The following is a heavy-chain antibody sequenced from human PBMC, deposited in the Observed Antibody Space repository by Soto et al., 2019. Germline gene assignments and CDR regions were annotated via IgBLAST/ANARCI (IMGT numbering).Heavy chain of an antibody. D-gene: IGHD2-15*01. CDR1: GYTFTNYG. CDR3: ARAAVVGTTFFIH. V-gene: IGHV1-18*04. J-gene: IGHJ1*01. CDR2: ISAYTGST. Sequence: ASVKVSCKVSGYTFTNYGISWVRQAPGQGLEWVGWISAYTGSTNYAQKFQKRVTMTTDTSTRTAYMDLRRLRSDDTAVYYCARAAVVGTTFFIHWGQGTLVTVSS.